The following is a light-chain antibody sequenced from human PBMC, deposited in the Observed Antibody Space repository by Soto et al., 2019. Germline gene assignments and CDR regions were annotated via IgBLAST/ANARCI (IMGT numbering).Light chain of an antibody. J-gene: IGLJ3*02. V-gene: IGLV1-40*01. CDR3: QSNDSSLSVL. Sequence: QSVLTQPPSVSGAPGQRVTISCTGSSSNIGAGYDVHWYQQLPGTAPKLLIYGNSNRPSGVPDRFSGYKSGTSASLANTGLQAEDEADYYCQSNDSSLSVLFGGGTKLTVL. CDR2: GNS. CDR1: SSNIGAGYD.